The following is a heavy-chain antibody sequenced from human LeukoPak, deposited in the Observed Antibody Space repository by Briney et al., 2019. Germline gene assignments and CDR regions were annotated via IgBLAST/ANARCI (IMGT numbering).Heavy chain of an antibody. D-gene: IGHD5-18*01. CDR2: IWFDGSDK. CDR3: ARGRYSYGQTFCDY. J-gene: IGHJ4*02. CDR1: GVRFSDYG. V-gene: IGHV3-33*01. Sequence: PGRSLRLSCAASGVRFSDYGMHWVRQAPGKGLEWLAVIWFDGSDKYYADSVEGRFTIFRGNSKNTLHLQMNGLTAEDTALYYCARGRYSYGQTFCDYWGQGTLVTVSS.